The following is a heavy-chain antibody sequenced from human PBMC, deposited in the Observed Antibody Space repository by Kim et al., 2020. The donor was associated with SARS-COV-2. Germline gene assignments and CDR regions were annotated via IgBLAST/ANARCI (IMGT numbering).Heavy chain of an antibody. CDR3: ARAPFRRELTLFGVFNYYYYGMDV. CDR2: INHSGST. J-gene: IGHJ6*02. CDR1: GGSFSGYY. D-gene: IGHD3-3*01. Sequence: SETLSLTCAVYGGSFSGYYWSWIRQPPGKGLEWIGEINHSGSTNYNPSLKSRVTISVDTSKNQFSLKLSSVTAADTAVYYCARAPFRRELTLFGVFNYYYYGMDVWGQGTTVTVSS. V-gene: IGHV4-34*01.